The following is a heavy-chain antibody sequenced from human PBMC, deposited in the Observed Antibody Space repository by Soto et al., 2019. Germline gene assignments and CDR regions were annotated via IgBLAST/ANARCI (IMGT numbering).Heavy chain of an antibody. D-gene: IGHD6-13*01. CDR1: GFTFSSYA. Sequence: PGGSLRLSCAASGFTFSSYAMSWVRQAPGKGLEWVSAISGSGGSTYYADSVKGRFTISRDNSKNTLYLQMNSLRAEDTAVYYCASILAAAGAPYYYYGMDVWGQGTTVTVSS. CDR2: ISGSGGST. V-gene: IGHV3-23*01. J-gene: IGHJ6*02. CDR3: ASILAAAGAPYYYYGMDV.